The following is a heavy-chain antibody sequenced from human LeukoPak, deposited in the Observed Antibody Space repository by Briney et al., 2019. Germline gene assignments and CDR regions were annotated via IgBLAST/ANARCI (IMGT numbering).Heavy chain of an antibody. CDR1: GYTFANYG. D-gene: IGHD1-26*01. CDR3: ARDAATISDTFDI. CDR2: ISAYNGNT. Sequence: APVTVSCTASGYTFANYGISWVRQAPGQGLEWMGWISAYNGNTNYAQNLQDRVTMTTDTSTSTAYMALRSLRSDDTAVYFCARDAATISDTFDIWGQGTMVTVSS. J-gene: IGHJ3*02. V-gene: IGHV1-18*01.